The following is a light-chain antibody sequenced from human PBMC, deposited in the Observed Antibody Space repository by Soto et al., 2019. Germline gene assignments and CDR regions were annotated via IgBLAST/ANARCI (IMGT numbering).Light chain of an antibody. V-gene: IGKV1-5*01. CDR2: DAS. J-gene: IGKJ2*01. CDR3: QQYNSYPYT. CDR1: QSISSW. Sequence: DIQMTQSPSTLSASVGDRVTITCRASQSISSWLAWYQQKPGKAPKLLIYDASSLESGVPSRFSGSGSGTEFTHTISSLQPDDFATYYCQQYNSYPYTFGQGTKLAIK.